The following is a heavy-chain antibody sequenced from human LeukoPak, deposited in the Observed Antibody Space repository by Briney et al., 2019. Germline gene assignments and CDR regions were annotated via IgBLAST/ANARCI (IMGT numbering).Heavy chain of an antibody. CDR2: ISSTGSYI. Sequence: GGSLRLSCAASAFSLSNYYMSWVRQAPGKGLEWVSSISSTGSYIYYADSVKGRFTISRDNAKNSLYLQMNSLRAEDTAVYYCARDSDSSGYCDYWGQGTLVTVSS. D-gene: IGHD3-22*01. V-gene: IGHV3-21*01. CDR3: ARDSDSSGYCDY. J-gene: IGHJ4*02. CDR1: AFSLSNYY.